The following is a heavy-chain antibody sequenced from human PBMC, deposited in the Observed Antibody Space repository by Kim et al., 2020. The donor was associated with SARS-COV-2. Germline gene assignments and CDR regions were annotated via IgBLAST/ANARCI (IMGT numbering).Heavy chain of an antibody. CDR2: IYYSGST. D-gene: IGHD2-2*01. CDR1: GGSISSSSYY. Sequence: SETLSLTCTVSGGSISSSSYYWGWIRQPPGKGLEWIGSIYYSGSTYYNASLKSRVTISVDTSKNQFSLKLSSVTAADTAVYYCARIPLPIVVVPAAQFLGWFDPWGQGTLVTVSS. J-gene: IGHJ5*02. CDR3: ARIPLPIVVVPAAQFLGWFDP. V-gene: IGHV4-39*01.